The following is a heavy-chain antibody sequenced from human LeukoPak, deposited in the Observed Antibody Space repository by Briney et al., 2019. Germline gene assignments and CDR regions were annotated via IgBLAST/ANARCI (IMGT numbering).Heavy chain of an antibody. V-gene: IGHV1-69*04. CDR2: XIPILGIA. Sequence: XGRXIPILGIANYAQKFQGRVTITADKSTSTAYMELSSLRSEDTAVYYCARVRGGSKVATIDSFDYWGQGTLVTVSS. D-gene: IGHD5-12*01. J-gene: IGHJ4*02. CDR3: ARVRGGSKVATIDSFDY.